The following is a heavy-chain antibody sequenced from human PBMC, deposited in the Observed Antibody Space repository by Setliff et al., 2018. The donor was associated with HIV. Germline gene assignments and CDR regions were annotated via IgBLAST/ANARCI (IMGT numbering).Heavy chain of an antibody. Sequence: KSSETLTLTCAVYGGSFRGYSWSWIRQPPGKGLEWIGEINHSGSTNYNPSLKSRVTISVDTSKNQFSLKLSSVTAADTAVYYCARVQMAYAAFDVWGQGTMVTVSS. J-gene: IGHJ3*01. CDR3: ARVQMAYAAFDV. CDR1: GGSFRGYS. D-gene: IGHD4-17*01. CDR2: INHSGST. V-gene: IGHV4-34*01.